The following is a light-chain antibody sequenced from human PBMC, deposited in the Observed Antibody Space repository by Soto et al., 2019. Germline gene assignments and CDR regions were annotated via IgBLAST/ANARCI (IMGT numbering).Light chain of an antibody. Sequence: ETVLTQSPGTLSLSPGERASLSCRASSTVDSIYLAWYQQKPGQAPRLLIYGATNRATGIPDRFSGSGSGTDFTLTISRLEPEDCAVYYCQQYGSSLTCGGGTKVEIK. CDR2: GAT. CDR3: QQYGSSLT. CDR1: STVDSIY. V-gene: IGKV3-20*01. J-gene: IGKJ4*01.